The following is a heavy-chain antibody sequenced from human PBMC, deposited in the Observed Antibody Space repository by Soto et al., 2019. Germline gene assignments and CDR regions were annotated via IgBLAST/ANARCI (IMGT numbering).Heavy chain of an antibody. Sequence: QVQLVESGGGVVQPGRSLRLSCAASGFTFSSYGMHWVRQAPGKGLEWVAVISYDGSNKYYADSVKGRFTISRDNSKNALYLQMNSLRAEDTAVYYCAKDGSGSLGYWGPGTLVTVSS. D-gene: IGHD1-26*01. V-gene: IGHV3-30*18. J-gene: IGHJ4*02. CDR3: AKDGSGSLGY. CDR2: ISYDGSNK. CDR1: GFTFSSYG.